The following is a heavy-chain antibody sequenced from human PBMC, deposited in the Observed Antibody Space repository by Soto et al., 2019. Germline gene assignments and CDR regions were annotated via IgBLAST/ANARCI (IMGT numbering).Heavy chain of an antibody. CDR1: GYSFTDYY. CDR3: ATYTGVVTYLWVWYFDL. CDR2: INPNSVAT. D-gene: IGHD2-21*02. V-gene: IGHV1-2*02. Sequence: QVQLVQSGAELQKPGASVNVSCKASGYSFTDYYLHWVRQAPGQGLEWMGWINPNSVATKIAQKFQDRVAMTRDTSINTAYLELTRLPSDATALYCCATYTGVVTYLWVWYFDLWGRGTLVTGSS. J-gene: IGHJ2*01.